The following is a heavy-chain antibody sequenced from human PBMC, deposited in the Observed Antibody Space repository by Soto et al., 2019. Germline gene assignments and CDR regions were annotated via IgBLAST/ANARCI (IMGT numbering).Heavy chain of an antibody. D-gene: IGHD2-21*02. CDR3: MRLHDFAESGLVP. J-gene: IGHJ5*02. V-gene: IGHV3-23*01. CDR2: LTHDGYNT. Sequence: EVQLLESGGGLVQPGGSLRLSCAASGFTFSTYAMNWVRQAPGKGLEWVSALTHDGYNTYYADSVKGRFTVSRDNSKDTLFLQKEGLRADDTGVYYCMRLHDFAESGLVPWGQGTLVSVS. CDR1: GFTFSTYA.